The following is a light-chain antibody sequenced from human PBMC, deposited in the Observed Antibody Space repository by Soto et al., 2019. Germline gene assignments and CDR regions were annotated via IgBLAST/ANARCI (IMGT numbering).Light chain of an antibody. CDR1: QSISNW. CDR3: QQYDTYSRT. V-gene: IGKV1-5*01. Sequence: DIQMTQSPSTLSASVGDRVTISCRASQSISNWLAWYQQKPGKAPKLLMSDASSLERGVPSRFSGSGSGTEFTLTVSSLQPDDFAPYYCQQYDTYSRTFGQGTKVEIK. CDR2: DAS. J-gene: IGKJ1*01.